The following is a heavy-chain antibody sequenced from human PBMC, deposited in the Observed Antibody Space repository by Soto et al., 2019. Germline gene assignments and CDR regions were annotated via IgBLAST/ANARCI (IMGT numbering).Heavy chain of an antibody. CDR1: GYSFTIYG. Sequence: ASVKVACKASGYSFTIYGSSWGRQDPGQGLEWMGWISAYNGNTNYAQKLQGRVTMTTDTSTSTAYMELRSLRSDDTAVYYCARDSSYDFWSGYSAPDAFDIWGQGTMVTVSS. CDR2: ISAYNGNT. V-gene: IGHV1-18*01. CDR3: ARDSSYDFWSGYSAPDAFDI. J-gene: IGHJ3*02. D-gene: IGHD3-3*01.